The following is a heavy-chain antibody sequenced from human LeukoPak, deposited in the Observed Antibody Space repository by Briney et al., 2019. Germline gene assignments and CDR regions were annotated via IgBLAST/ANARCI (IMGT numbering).Heavy chain of an antibody. CDR2: INHSGST. CDR1: GGSFSGYY. D-gene: IGHD3-10*01. J-gene: IGHJ3*02. Sequence: SETLSLTCAVYGGSFSGYYWSWIRQPPGKGLEWIGEINHSGSTNYNPSLKSRVTISVDTSKNQFSLKLSSVTAADTAVYYCARGYRSGTPWDIWGQGTMVTASS. V-gene: IGHV4-34*01. CDR3: ARGYRSGTPWDI.